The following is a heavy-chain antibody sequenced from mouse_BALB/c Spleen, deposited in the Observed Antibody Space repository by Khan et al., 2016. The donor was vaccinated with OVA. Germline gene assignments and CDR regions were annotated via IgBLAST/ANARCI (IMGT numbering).Heavy chain of an antibody. V-gene: IGHV3-2*02. J-gene: IGHJ4*01. CDR1: GYSITSNYA. CDR3: ARQNYYGYALDY. D-gene: IGHD1-1*01. CDR2: ISYSGST. Sequence: EVQLVESGPGLVKPSQSLSLTCTVTGYSITSNYAWSWIRQFPGNKLEWMGYISYSGSTNYNPSLKSRISVTRDTSENQFFLQLNSVTTEDTARYYCARQNYYGYALDYWGQGTSVTVSS.